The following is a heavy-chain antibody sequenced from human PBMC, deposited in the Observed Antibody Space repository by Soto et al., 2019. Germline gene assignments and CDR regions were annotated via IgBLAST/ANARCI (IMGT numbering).Heavy chain of an antibody. J-gene: IGHJ4*02. CDR3: ARDGVGATTYFGYFDY. CDR2: TRHDGSNT. CDR1: GFNFRGYG. D-gene: IGHD1-26*01. V-gene: IGHV3-33*01. Sequence: PGGPLRLSCAASGFNFRGYGMHWVRKAPGKGLEWVAVTRHDGSNTYYADSVRGRFTISRDNSKKTLYLQMNSLRAEDTAVYYCARDGVGATTYFGYFDYWGQGTLVTVSS.